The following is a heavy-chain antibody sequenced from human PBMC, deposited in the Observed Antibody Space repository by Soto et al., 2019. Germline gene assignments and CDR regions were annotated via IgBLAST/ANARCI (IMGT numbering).Heavy chain of an antibody. CDR2: IIPIFGTA. V-gene: IGHV1-69*12. J-gene: IGHJ6*02. CDR3: ARITGDKSYYYYYGMDV. CDR1: GGTFSSYA. Sequence: QVQLVQSGDEVKKPGSSVKVSCKASGGTFSSYAISWVRQAPGQGLEWMGGIIPIFGTANYAQKFQGRVTITVDESTSTAYMELSSLRSEDTAVYYCARITGDKSYYYYYGMDVWGQGTTVTVSS. D-gene: IGHD1-20*01.